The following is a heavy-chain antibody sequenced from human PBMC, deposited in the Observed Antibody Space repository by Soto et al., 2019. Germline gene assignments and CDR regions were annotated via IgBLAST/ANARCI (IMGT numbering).Heavy chain of an antibody. J-gene: IGHJ4*02. Sequence: GASVKVSCKASGYTFTSYAMHWVRQAPGQRLEWMGWINAGNGNTKYSQKFQGRVTITRDTSASTAYMELSSLRSEDTAVYYCARDLLLWFGEPQYYFDYWGQGTLVTVSS. D-gene: IGHD3-10*01. CDR3: ARDLLLWFGEPQYYFDY. CDR1: GYTFTSYA. CDR2: INAGNGNT. V-gene: IGHV1-3*01.